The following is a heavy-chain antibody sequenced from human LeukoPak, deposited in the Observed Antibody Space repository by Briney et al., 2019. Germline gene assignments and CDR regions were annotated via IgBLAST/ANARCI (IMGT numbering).Heavy chain of an antibody. J-gene: IGHJ4*02. CDR3: ARWKGVYNRNYWLGFDY. Sequence: SQTLSLTCTVSGGSISSGDYYWSWIRQPPGKGLEWIGYIYYSGSTYYNPSLKSRVTISVDTSKNQFSLKLSSVTAADTAVYYCARWKGVYNRNYWLGFDYWGQGTLVTVSS. V-gene: IGHV4-30-4*01. D-gene: IGHD1-7*01. CDR2: IYYSGST. CDR1: GGSISSGDYY.